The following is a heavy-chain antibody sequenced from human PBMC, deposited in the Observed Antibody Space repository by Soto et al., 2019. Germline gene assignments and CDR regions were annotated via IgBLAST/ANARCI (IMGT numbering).Heavy chain of an antibody. D-gene: IGHD3-10*01. CDR3: AKYGITMARSDY. J-gene: IGHJ4*02. CDR2: ISGSGGST. Sequence: GYLILSCAASGLPLSCYAMGWVRQAPGKGLEWVSAISGSGGSTYYADSVKGRFTISRDNSKNTLYLQMNSLRAEDTAVYYCAKYGITMARSDYWGQGPLVTVSS. V-gene: IGHV3-23*01. CDR1: GLPLSCYA.